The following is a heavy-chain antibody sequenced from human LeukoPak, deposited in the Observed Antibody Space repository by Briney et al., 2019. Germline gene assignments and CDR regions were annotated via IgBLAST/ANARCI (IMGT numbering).Heavy chain of an antibody. CDR2: IKQDGSEK. Sequence: GGSLRLSCAVSGLILSNNSMTWVRQAPGKGLEWVASIKQDGSEKYYVDSVKGRFTISRNNAKNSLYLEMNSLRAEDTALYYCVRNRYNLDVWGQGTTVSVSS. CDR3: VRNRYNLDV. CDR1: GLILSNNS. J-gene: IGHJ6*02. V-gene: IGHV3-7*01. D-gene: IGHD1-1*01.